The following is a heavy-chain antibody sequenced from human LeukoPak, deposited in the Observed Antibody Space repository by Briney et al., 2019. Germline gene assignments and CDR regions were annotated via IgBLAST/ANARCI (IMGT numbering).Heavy chain of an antibody. CDR2: IHTSGST. CDR1: GDSISSYY. J-gene: IGHJ5*02. CDR3: ARRRMLGVSGGCCWFDP. Sequence: SETLSLTCTVSGDSISSYYWSWIRQPPGKGLEWIGYIHTSGSTNYNPSLKSRVTISVDTSKNQFSLKLSSVTAADTAAYYCARRRMLGVSGGCCWFDPRGQGTLVTVSS. V-gene: IGHV4-4*09. D-gene: IGHD3-16*01.